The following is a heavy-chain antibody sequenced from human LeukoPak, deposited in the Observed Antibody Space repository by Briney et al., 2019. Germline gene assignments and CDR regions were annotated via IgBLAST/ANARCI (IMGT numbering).Heavy chain of an antibody. D-gene: IGHD3-22*01. J-gene: IGHJ4*02. CDR1: SASLRSSNYY. V-gene: IGHV4-39*01. CDR3: ATYYHDSSGYLTGFDY. Sequence: SSETLSLTCTLSSASLRSSNYYWGWIRKPPGEGLEWFGSIYYNGNTYYNPSLKSRVTISVDTSKNQFSLKLSSVTAADTAVYYCATYYHDSSGYLTGFDYWGQGTLVIVSS. CDR2: IYYNGNT.